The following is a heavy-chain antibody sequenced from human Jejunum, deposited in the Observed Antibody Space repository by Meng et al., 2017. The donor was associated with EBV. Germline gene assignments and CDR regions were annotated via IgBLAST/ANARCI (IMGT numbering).Heavy chain of an antibody. CDR2: INHSGST. CDR1: AGSLSSNYW. Sequence: LQELGPGWVKPCGIMLFTCAVSAGSLSSNYWWSWVRQPPGKGMEWIGEINHSGSTNYNPSLKSRVTMSVDKSKNDFSLKLSSVTAADTAVYYCTNYIWGTHQDGVYWGHGTLVTVSS. D-gene: IGHD3-16*01. CDR3: TNYIWGTHQDGVY. V-gene: IGHV4-4*02. J-gene: IGHJ4*01.